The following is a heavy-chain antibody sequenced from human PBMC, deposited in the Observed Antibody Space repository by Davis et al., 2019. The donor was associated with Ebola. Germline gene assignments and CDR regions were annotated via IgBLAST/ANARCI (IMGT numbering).Heavy chain of an antibody. V-gene: IGHV3-7*03. CDR3: ARDVGVEFDY. D-gene: IGHD3-10*01. J-gene: IGHJ4*02. CDR1: GFNINIFW. CDR2: IKEDGSEK. Sequence: GGSLRLSCTGSGFNINIFWMAWVRQAPGKGLEWVANIKEDGSEKHYVDSVKGRFTISRDNAKNSLYLQMGDLRADDAAVYYCARDVGVEFDYWGQGTRVTVPS.